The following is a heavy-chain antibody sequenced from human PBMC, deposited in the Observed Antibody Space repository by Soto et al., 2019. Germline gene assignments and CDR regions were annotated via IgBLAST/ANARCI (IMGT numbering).Heavy chain of an antibody. CDR3: ASEVITGTTLGDY. V-gene: IGHV3-11*01. CDR1: GFTFSDYY. J-gene: IGHJ4*02. D-gene: IGHD1-7*01. CDR2: ISSSGSTI. Sequence: GGSLRLSCAASGFTFSDYYMSWIRQAPGKGLERVSYISSSGSTIYYADSVKGRFTISRDNAKNSLYLQMNGLRAEDTAVYYCASEVITGTTLGDYWGQGTLVTVSS.